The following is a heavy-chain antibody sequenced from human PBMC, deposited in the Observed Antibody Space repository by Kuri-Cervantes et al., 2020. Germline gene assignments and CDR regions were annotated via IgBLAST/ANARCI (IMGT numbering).Heavy chain of an antibody. CDR1: GFTFSNYW. J-gene: IGHJ6*02. Sequence: GESLKISCAASGFTFSNYWMAWVRQPPGKGLEWLANIKQDGSKQDYVDSLKGRFIISRDNAKNSLYLQMNSLRAEDTAFYYCAKDKGPGGLYYYGVDVWGQGTTVTVSS. CDR3: AKDKGPGGLYYYGVDV. V-gene: IGHV3-7*03. D-gene: IGHD2-8*02. CDR2: IKQDGSKQ.